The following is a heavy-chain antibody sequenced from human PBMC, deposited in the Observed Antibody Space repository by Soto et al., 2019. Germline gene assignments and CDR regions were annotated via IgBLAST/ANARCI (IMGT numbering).Heavy chain of an antibody. CDR3: ARDRDGWYSFDS. J-gene: IGHJ4*02. CDR2: IVPLFGTT. V-gene: IGHV1-69*12. D-gene: IGHD6-19*01. Sequence: QVQLVQSGAEVKKPGSSVKVSCKTSGRPFSSNAISWVRQAPGQGPEWMGGIVPLFGTTNYAQTFQGRVTITADESTSTVYMELSSLRSEDTAVYYCARDRDGWYSFDSWGQGTLVTVSS. CDR1: GRPFSSNA.